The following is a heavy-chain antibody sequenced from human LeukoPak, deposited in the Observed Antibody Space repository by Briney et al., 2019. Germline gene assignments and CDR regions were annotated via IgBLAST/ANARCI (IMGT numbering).Heavy chain of an antibody. Sequence: SETLSLTCTVSGVSISGYYWSWIRQPPGKGLEWIGYIYYSGSTYYNPSLKSRVTMSVDTSKNQFSLKLTSVTTADTAVYHCAREVDYWFDPWGQGTLVTVSS. D-gene: IGHD2-15*01. CDR2: IYYSGST. CDR3: AREVDYWFDP. J-gene: IGHJ5*02. V-gene: IGHV4-59*01. CDR1: GVSISGYY.